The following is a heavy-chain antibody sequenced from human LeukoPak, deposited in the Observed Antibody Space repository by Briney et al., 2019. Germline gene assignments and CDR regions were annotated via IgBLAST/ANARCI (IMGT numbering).Heavy chain of an antibody. CDR2: IYHSGGT. CDR3: ARDSIAAAYYYMDV. Sequence: SGDYWGWRSINKEKGLEWIGSIYHSGGTSYNPSLKSRVTISVDTSKNHFSLKLSSGPAAVTAVYYCARDSIAAAYYYMDVWGKGTTVTVSS. V-gene: IGHV4-38-2*02. CDR1: SGDY. J-gene: IGHJ6*03. D-gene: IGHD6-13*01.